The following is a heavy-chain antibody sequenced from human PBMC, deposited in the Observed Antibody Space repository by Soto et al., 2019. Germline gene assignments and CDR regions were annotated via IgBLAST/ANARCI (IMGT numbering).Heavy chain of an antibody. CDR1: GYTFTGYY. Sequence: QVQLVQSGAEVKKPGASVKVSCKASGYTFTGYYMHWVRQAPGQGLEWMGWINPNSGGTNYAQKFQGRVTMTRDTSISTAYMELSRLRSDDTAVYYCARWFLGYCSGGSCYYFDYWGQGTLVTVSS. J-gene: IGHJ4*02. D-gene: IGHD2-15*01. CDR2: INPNSGGT. V-gene: IGHV1-2*02. CDR3: ARWFLGYCSGGSCYYFDY.